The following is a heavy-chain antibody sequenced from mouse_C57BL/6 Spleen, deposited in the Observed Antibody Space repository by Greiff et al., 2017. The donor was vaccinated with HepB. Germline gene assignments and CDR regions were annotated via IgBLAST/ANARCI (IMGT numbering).Heavy chain of an antibody. V-gene: IGHV1-26*01. CDR2: INPNNGGT. J-gene: IGHJ2*01. CDR1: GYTFTDYY. CDR3: ARGGTFDY. Sequence: VQLQQSGPELVKPGASVKISCKASGYTFTDYYMNWVKQSHGKSLEWIGDINPNNGGTSYNQKFKGKATLTVDKSSSTAYMELRSLPSEDSAVYYCARGGTFDYWGQGTTLTVSS. D-gene: IGHD3-3*01.